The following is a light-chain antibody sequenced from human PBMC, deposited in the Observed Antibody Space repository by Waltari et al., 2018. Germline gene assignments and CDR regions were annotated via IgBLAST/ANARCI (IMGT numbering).Light chain of an antibody. J-gene: IGKJ5*01. Sequence: DIVLTQSPGTLSLSPGDGATLSCRASHIVYARYLAWYQQRPGQAPRLVIYGASTRAPGIPDRFSGSASGTEFTLTISKLEPEDFAVYYCEQYGDSPRTFGQGTRLEIK. CDR3: EQYGDSPRT. CDR1: HIVYARY. CDR2: GAS. V-gene: IGKV3-20*01.